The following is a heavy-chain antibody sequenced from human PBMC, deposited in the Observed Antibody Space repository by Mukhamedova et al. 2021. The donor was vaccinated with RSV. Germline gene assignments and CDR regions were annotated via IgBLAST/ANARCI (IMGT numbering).Heavy chain of an antibody. D-gene: IGHD3-3*01. Sequence: NWVRQAPGKGLEWVSSISTGSTYIYYADSVKGRFTISRDNAKNSLYLQMNSLRAEDTAVYYCARDRADYTLDFWGQGALVTVSS. J-gene: IGHJ4*02. V-gene: IGHV3-21*01. CDR3: ARDRADYTLDF. CDR2: ISTGSTYI.